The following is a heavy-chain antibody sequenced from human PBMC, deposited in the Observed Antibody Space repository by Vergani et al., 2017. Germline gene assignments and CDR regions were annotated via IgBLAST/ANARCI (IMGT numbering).Heavy chain of an antibody. J-gene: IGHJ2*01. CDR1: GYSFSNYW. D-gene: IGHD5-24*01. CDR3: GRLEMXQFLSKESRWYFDF. V-gene: IGHV5-51*03. Sequence: EVQLVQSGAEVKKPGESMKISCKASGYSFSNYWIGWVRQMSGKGLEWMGIIYPGDSDTRYSPSFQGQVTISADKSITTAYLQWGSLRASDTAVYYCGRLEMXQFLSKESRWYFDFWGRGTLVTVSS. CDR2: IYPGDSDT.